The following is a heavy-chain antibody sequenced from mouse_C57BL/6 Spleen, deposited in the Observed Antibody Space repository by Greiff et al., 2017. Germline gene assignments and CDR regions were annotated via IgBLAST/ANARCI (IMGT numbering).Heavy chain of an antibody. CDR1: GFTFSDYG. CDR2: LSSGSSTI. J-gene: IGHJ2*01. D-gene: IGHD1-1*01. V-gene: IGHV5-17*01. CDR3: ARTDYYGSSPYFDY. Sequence: EVKLVESGGGLVKPGGSLKLSCAASGFTFSDYGMHWVRQAPEKGLEWVAYLSSGSSTIYYADTVKGRVTISRDNAKNTLFLQMTSLRSEDTAMYYCARTDYYGSSPYFDYWGQGTTLTVSS.